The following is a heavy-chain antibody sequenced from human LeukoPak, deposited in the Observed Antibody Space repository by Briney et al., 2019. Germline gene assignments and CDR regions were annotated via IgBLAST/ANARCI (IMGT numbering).Heavy chain of an antibody. J-gene: IGHJ6*02. D-gene: IGHD2-15*01. CDR2: IDSGGTT. CDR1: GFTVSSSY. V-gene: IGHV3-66*04. Sequence: GGSLRLSCAASGFTVSSSYMNWVRQAPGKGLEWVSLIDSGGTTYYADSVKDGFTISRDNSKSTLNLQMNSLRAEDTAVYYCARPHCRGYCSAGSCQCGMDVWGQGTKVSVCS. CDR3: ARPHCRGYCSAGSCQCGMDV.